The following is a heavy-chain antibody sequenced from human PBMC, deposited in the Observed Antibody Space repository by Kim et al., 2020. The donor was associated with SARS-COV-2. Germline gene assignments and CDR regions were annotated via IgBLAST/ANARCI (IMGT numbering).Heavy chain of an antibody. CDR3: AKDLIAVAAPGDY. D-gene: IGHD6-19*01. V-gene: IGHV3-23*01. J-gene: IGHJ4*02. Sequence: ADSVKGRFTISRDNSKNTLYLQMNSLRAEDTAVYYCAKDLIAVAAPGDYWGQGTLVTVSS.